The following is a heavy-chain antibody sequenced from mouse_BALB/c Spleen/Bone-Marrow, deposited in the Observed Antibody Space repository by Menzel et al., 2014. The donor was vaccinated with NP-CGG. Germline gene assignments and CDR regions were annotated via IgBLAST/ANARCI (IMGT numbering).Heavy chain of an antibody. Sequence: EVKLMESGGGLVKPGGSLKLSCAASGFTFSSYAMSWVRQTPEKRLEWVATISSGSSYTYYPDSVKGRFTISRDNAKNALYLQMSSLRSEDAAMYYCARHGITRLLDYWGQGTTLTVSS. CDR3: ARHGITRLLDY. CDR1: GFTFSSYA. D-gene: IGHD2-4*01. J-gene: IGHJ2*01. CDR2: ISSGSSYT. V-gene: IGHV5-9-3*01.